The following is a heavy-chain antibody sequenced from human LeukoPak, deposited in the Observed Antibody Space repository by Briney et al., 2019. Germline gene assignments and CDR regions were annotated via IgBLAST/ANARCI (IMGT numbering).Heavy chain of an antibody. CDR3: GRVKYGDY. CDR2: ISDSGNTI. D-gene: IGHD2-2*01. J-gene: IGHJ4*02. Sequence: PGGSLRLSCAASGFTFSSYEMNWVRQAPGKGLEWVSYISDSGNTIFYADSVKGRFTISRDNAKNSLYLQMNSLRAEDTAVYYCGRVKYGDYWGQGTLVTVSS. V-gene: IGHV3-48*03. CDR1: GFTFSSYE.